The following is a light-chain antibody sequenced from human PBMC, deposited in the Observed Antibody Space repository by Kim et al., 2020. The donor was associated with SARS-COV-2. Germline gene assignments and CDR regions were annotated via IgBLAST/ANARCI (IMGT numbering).Light chain of an antibody. J-gene: IGLJ2*01. Sequence: SSALTQDPAVSVALGQTVRITCQGDNLRSYYASWYQQKPGPAPLLVIYNKNNRPSGIPDRFSGFNSGNTASLTITGTQAEDEAGYYGKSRDSTGNRVVFGGGTQLTDL. CDR3: KSRDSTGNRVV. V-gene: IGLV3-19*01. CDR2: NKN. CDR1: NLRSYY.